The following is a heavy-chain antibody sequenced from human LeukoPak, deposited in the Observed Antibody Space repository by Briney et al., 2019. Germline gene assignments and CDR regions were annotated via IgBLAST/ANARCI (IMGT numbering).Heavy chain of an antibody. J-gene: IGHJ4*02. Sequence: ASVKVSCKASGCTFTSYGISWVRQAPGQGLEWMGWISAYNGNTNYAQKFQGRVTMTTDTSTSTAYMELRSLRSDDTAVYYCARGDDYVWGSYRNKYYFDYWGQGTLVTVSS. CDR1: GCTFTSYG. D-gene: IGHD3-16*02. CDR3: ARGDDYVWGSYRNKYYFDY. CDR2: ISAYNGNT. V-gene: IGHV1-18*01.